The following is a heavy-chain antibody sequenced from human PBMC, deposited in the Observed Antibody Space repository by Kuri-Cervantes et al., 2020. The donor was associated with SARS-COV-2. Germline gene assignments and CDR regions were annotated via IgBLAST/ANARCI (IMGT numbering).Heavy chain of an antibody. CDR2: INPDGSYT. V-gene: IGHV3-74*01. Sequence: GESLKISCAASGFTFSGHWIHWVRQAPGKGLVWVSRINPDGSYTNNADSVKGRFTLYRDNAKIMLFLQMNSLRAEDTAVYYCVRDGDHWNFDYWGQGTLVTVSS. CDR3: VRDGDHWNFDY. D-gene: IGHD1-1*01. J-gene: IGHJ4*02. CDR1: GFTFSGHW.